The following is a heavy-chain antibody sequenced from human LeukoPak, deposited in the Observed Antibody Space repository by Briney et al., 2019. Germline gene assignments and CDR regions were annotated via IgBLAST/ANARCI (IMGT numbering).Heavy chain of an antibody. CDR1: GYSISSGYY. CDR3: AHPGGVGASHYYMDV. J-gene: IGHJ6*03. Sequence: SETLSLTCAVSGYSISSGYYWGWIRQPPGKGLEWIGSIYHSGSTYHNPSLKSRVTISVDTSKNQFSLKLSSVTAADTAVYYCAHPGGVGASHYYMDVWGKGTTVTVSS. CDR2: IYHSGST. D-gene: IGHD1-26*01. V-gene: IGHV4-38-2*01.